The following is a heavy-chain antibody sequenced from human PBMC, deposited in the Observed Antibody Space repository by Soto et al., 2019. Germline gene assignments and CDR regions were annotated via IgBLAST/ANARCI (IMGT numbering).Heavy chain of an antibody. CDR3: AREVRAAGTADDY. Sequence: EVQLVESGGGLVQPGGSLRLSCAASGFTFSNYWMHWIRQAPGKGLVWVSRINSDGSITIYADSVKGRFTISRDNAKNTLYLQMNSLRVEDTAVYFCAREVRAAGTADDYCGQGTLVTVSS. CDR2: INSDGSIT. J-gene: IGHJ4*02. D-gene: IGHD6-13*01. CDR1: GFTFSNYW. V-gene: IGHV3-74*01.